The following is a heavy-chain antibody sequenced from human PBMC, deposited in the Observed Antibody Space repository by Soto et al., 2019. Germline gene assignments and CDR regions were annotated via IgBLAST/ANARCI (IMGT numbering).Heavy chain of an antibody. D-gene: IGHD1-7*01. Sequence: QITLKESGPTLVRPTQTLTLTCSFSGFSLNTNGMGVGWIRQPPGKALEWLAFIYWDEDKRYSPSLKTRLTATTDTSKHEVVLTLTNLAPLDTGTYCCAGWNYEAGWDFWGQGTTVNVS. CDR3: AGWNYEAGWDF. V-gene: IGHV2-5*02. CDR2: IYWDEDK. J-gene: IGHJ6*02. CDR1: GFSLNTNGMG.